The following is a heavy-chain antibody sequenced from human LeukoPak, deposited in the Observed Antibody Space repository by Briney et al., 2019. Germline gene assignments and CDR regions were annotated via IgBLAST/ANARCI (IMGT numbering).Heavy chain of an antibody. D-gene: IGHD2-2*01. CDR3: ARGVRGDCRSTSCYVLYYYYYMDV. V-gene: IGHV3-30-3*01. CDR2: VSYDGYKK. J-gene: IGHJ6*03. CDR1: GITFSNHV. Sequence: GGSLRLSCGASGITFSNHVLHWVRQAPGKGLEWVGLVSYDGYKKYYADSVRGRFTISRDFYSDTLYVEMNSLRVEDTAIYYCARGVRGDCRSTSCYVLYYYYYMDVWGEGTSVTVSS.